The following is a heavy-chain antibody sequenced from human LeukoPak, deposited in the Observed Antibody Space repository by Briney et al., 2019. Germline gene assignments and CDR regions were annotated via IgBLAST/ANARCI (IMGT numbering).Heavy chain of an antibody. CDR2: INSSSSYI. Sequence: PGGSVRLSCAAYGFTFSSYSLTWVRQAPGKGREGVSSINSSSSYINYADSVKGRFTIPRDNAKNSLYLKMNSLRAKATAVYYCARGSGSGWFFWGQGTLVTVSS. CDR3: ARGSGSGWFF. V-gene: IGHV3-21*01. J-gene: IGHJ4*02. CDR1: GFTFSSYS. D-gene: IGHD6-19*01.